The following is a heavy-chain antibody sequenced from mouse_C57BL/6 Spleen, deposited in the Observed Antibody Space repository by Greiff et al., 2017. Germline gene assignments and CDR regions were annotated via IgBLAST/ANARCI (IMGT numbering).Heavy chain of an antibody. CDR3: ERRGYYPRDDYGYYFDY. D-gene: IGHD2-4*01. CDR1: GYTFTSYW. CDR2: IVPSDSYN. Sequence: VQLQQPGAELVKPGASVKLSCKASGYTFTSYWMQWVKQRPGQGLEWIGEIVPSDSYNNYNQKFKGKATLTVDTSSSTAYMQLISLTAEDSAVYYCERRGYYPRDDYGYYFDYWGQGTTLTVSS. J-gene: IGHJ2*01. V-gene: IGHV1-50*01.